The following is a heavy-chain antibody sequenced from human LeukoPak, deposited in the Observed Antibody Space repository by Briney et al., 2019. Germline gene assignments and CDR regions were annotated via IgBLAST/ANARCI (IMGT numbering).Heavy chain of an antibody. D-gene: IGHD6-13*01. V-gene: IGHV4-39*01. J-gene: IGHJ4*02. CDR3: ARRSIAAAKIDY. CDR1: GGSISSSSYY. Sequence: PSETLSPTCTVSGGSISSSSYYWGWIRQPPGKGLEWIGSIYYSGSTYYNPSLKSRVTISVDTSKNQFSLKLSSVTAADTAVYYCARRSIAAAKIDYWGQGTLVTVSS. CDR2: IYYSGST.